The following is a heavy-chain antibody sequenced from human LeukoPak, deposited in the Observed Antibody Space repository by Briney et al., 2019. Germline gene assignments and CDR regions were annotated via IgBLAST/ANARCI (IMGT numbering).Heavy chain of an antibody. CDR2: INTKSGGT. J-gene: IGHJ4*02. CDR1: GYTFSDEY. V-gene: IGHV1-2*02. D-gene: IGHD5-18*01. CDR3: ARDGDSPMVDFDY. Sequence: ASVKVSCKASGYTFSDEYMYWVRQAPGQGLEWMGWINTKSGGTRYAQKFQGRVTMTRDTSIGTIFMELSGLRSDDTGVYYCARDGDSPMVDFDYWGQGTLVTVSS.